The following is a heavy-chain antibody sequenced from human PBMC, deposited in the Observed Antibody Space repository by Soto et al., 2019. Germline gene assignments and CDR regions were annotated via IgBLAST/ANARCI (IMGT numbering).Heavy chain of an antibody. CDR3: ANILVGQWLVPGGY. V-gene: IGHV3-23*01. D-gene: IGHD6-19*01. J-gene: IGHJ4*02. Sequence: EVQILESGGALIQPGGSLRLSCAASGFTSSMTWVRQAPGKGLEWVSASDFSGRLTYYADSVKGRFTILRDTSVNTLFLQMNSLRTEDTAVYYCANILVGQWLVPGGYWGPGTLVTVSS. CDR1: GFTSS. CDR2: SDFSGRLT.